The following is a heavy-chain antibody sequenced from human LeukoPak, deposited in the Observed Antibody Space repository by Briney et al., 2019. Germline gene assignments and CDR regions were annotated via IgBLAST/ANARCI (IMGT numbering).Heavy chain of an antibody. CDR2: ISYDGSNK. J-gene: IGHJ3*02. V-gene: IGHV3-30*04. Sequence: PGGSLRLSCAASGFTFSSYAMHWVRQAPGKGLEWVAVISYDGSNKYYADSVKGRFTISRDNSKNTLYLQMNSLRAEDTAVYYCAKVRVYYYDNHDAFDIWGQGTMVTVSS. CDR3: AKVRVYYYDNHDAFDI. D-gene: IGHD3-22*01. CDR1: GFTFSSYA.